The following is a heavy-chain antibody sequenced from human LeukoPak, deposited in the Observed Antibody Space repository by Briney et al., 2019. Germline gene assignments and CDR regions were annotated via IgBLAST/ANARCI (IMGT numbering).Heavy chain of an antibody. J-gene: IGHJ4*02. CDR3: AKDPSQWPRSFDY. D-gene: IGHD6-19*01. CDR2: ISGSGGST. V-gene: IGHV3-23*01. Sequence: PGGSLRLSSAASGFTFTSYAMSWVPQAPGKGLEWVSAISGSGGSTYYADSVKGRFTISRDNSKNTLYLQMNSLRAEDTAVYYCAKDPSQWPRSFDYWGQGTLVTVSS. CDR1: GFTFTSYA.